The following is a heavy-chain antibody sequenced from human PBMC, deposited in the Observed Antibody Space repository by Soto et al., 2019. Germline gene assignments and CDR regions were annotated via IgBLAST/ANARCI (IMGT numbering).Heavy chain of an antibody. CDR3: ATSLSTGYHIDY. Sequence: SVKVSCKASGGTFSSYTISWVRQAPGQGLEWMGRIIPILGIANYAQKFQGRVTITADKSTSTAYMELSSLRSEDTAVYYCATSLSTGYHIDYWGQGSLVTVSS. D-gene: IGHD3-9*01. V-gene: IGHV1-69*02. CDR1: GGTFSSYT. J-gene: IGHJ4*02. CDR2: IIPILGIA.